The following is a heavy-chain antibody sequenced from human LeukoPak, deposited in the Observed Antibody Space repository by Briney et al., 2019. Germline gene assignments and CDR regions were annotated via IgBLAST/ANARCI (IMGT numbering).Heavy chain of an antibody. D-gene: IGHD3-22*01. CDR1: GFTFSSYA. Sequence: PGGSLRLSCAASGFTFSSYAMHWVRQAPGKGLEWVAVISYDGSNKYYADSVKGRFTISRDNSKNTLYLQMNSQRAEDTAVYYCARDLGYYYDSSGYRGDFQHWGQGTLVTVSS. CDR2: ISYDGSNK. J-gene: IGHJ1*01. CDR3: ARDLGYYYDSSGYRGDFQH. V-gene: IGHV3-30-3*01.